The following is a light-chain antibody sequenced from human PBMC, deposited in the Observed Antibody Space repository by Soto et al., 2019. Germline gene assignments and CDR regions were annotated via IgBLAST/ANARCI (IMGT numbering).Light chain of an antibody. Sequence: EIVFAPSPGTLSLSPGERAPPPCRASQSVSSSYLAWYQQKPGQAPRLLIHDASSRATGISDRFTGSGSGTDFTLTITTLEPEDFAVYYCQQYGSSPRTFGLGTKVDIK. CDR3: QQYGSSPRT. V-gene: IGKV3-20*01. CDR2: DAS. J-gene: IGKJ1*01. CDR1: QSVSSSY.